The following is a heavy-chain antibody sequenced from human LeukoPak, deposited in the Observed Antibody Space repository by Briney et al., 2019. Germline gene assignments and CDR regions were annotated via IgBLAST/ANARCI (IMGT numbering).Heavy chain of an antibody. Sequence: GGSLRLSCAASGFTFSSYAMHWVRQAPGKGLEWVAVISYDGSNKYYADSVKGRFTISRDNSKNTLYLQMNSLRAEDTAVYYCAGDPNYYDSSGYLHYFDCWGQGTLVTVSS. CDR3: AGDPNYYDSSGYLHYFDC. CDR1: GFTFSSYA. D-gene: IGHD3-22*01. CDR2: ISYDGSNK. V-gene: IGHV3-30-3*01. J-gene: IGHJ4*02.